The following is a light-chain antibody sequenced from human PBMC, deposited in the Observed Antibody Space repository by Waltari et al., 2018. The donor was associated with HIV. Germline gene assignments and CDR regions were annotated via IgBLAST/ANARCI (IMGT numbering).Light chain of an antibody. CDR2: SNN. J-gene: IGLJ3*02. CDR3: AACRDSLSGGG. CDR1: RSNIGSNY. V-gene: IGLV1-47*02. Sequence: QSVLTQPPSASGTPGQRVTISCSGSRSNIGSNYVYWYQQLPGTAPKLLIYSNNQRPSGFPVLFTGSKTGTSSSLAISRLQSVDVAVYDSAACRDSLSGGGFGEETQLIVL.